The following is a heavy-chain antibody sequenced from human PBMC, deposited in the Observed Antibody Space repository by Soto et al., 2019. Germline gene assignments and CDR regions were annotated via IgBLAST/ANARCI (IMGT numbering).Heavy chain of an antibody. CDR3: AGEVWCTAVADFDY. CDR1: GFTFSSYS. V-gene: IGHV3-48*02. J-gene: IGHJ4*02. CDR2: ISSSISTM. Sequence: EVQLVESGGGLVQPGGSLRLSCAASGFTFSSYSMNWVRQAPGKGLEWLSYISSSISTMHYADSVKGRFTISRDNAKNSHCLQINGLRDEDTAGYYCAGEVWCTAVADFDYWGQGTLVTVSS. D-gene: IGHD5-18*01.